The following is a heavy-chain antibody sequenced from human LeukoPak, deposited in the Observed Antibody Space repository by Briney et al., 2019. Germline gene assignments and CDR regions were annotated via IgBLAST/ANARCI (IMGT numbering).Heavy chain of an antibody. CDR2: VKQDGSEK. Sequence: LNCSAYTFTVICMHLSRHPPGQGHGLEGGVNVKQDGSEKYYGDSVKGRFTISRDNAKTSLYLQMNSLRAEDTAVYYWASDARRVGGSFTHYWGQGTLVTVSS. CDR3: ASDARRVGGSFTHY. D-gene: IGHD3-10*01. J-gene: IGHJ4*02. CDR1: TFTVICMH. V-gene: IGHV3-7*01.